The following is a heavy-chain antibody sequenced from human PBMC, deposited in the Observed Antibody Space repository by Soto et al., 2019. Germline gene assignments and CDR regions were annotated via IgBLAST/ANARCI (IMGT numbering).Heavy chain of an antibody. Sequence: SLTCAVSGYSISSGYYWGWIRQPPGKGLEWIGSIYHSGSTYYNPSLKSRVTISVDTSKNQFSLKLSSVTAADTAVYYCASTGYSSSWYPPGFDYWGQGTLVTVSS. CDR1: GYSISSGYY. CDR2: IYHSGST. D-gene: IGHD6-13*01. J-gene: IGHJ4*02. CDR3: ASTGYSSSWYPPGFDY. V-gene: IGHV4-38-2*01.